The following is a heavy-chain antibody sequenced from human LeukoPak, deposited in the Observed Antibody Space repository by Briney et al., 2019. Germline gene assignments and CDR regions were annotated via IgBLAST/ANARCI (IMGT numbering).Heavy chain of an antibody. Sequence: PSETLSLTCAVYGGSFSGYYWSWIRQPPGKGLEWIGEINHSGSTNYNPSLKSRVTISVDTSKNQLSLKLSSVTAADTAVYYCARLRNYYGSGSYYPTQAYYYYMDVWGKGTTVTISS. J-gene: IGHJ6*03. CDR3: ARLRNYYGSGSYYPTQAYYYYMDV. D-gene: IGHD3-10*01. CDR1: GGSFSGYY. V-gene: IGHV4-34*01. CDR2: INHSGST.